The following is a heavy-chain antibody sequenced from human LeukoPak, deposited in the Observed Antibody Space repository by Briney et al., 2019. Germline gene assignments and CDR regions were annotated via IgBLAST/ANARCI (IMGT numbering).Heavy chain of an antibody. CDR3: ARIPPGYYGSGSPARGDDAFDI. J-gene: IGHJ3*02. D-gene: IGHD3-10*01. CDR2: IYYSGST. CDR1: GGSISSYY. V-gene: IGHV4-59*08. Sequence: SETLSLTCTVSGGSISSYYWSWIRQPPGKGLEWIGYIYYSGSTNYNPSLKSRVTISVDTSKNQFSLKLSSVTAADTAVYYCARIPPGYYGSGSPARGDDAFDIWGQGTMVTVSS.